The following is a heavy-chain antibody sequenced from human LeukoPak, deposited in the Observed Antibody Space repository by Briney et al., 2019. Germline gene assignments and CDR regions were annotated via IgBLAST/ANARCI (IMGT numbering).Heavy chain of an antibody. V-gene: IGHV3-30*03. CDR1: GFTFSSYG. CDR2: ISHDGSNK. Sequence: PGGSLRLSCAASGFTFSSYGMHWVRQAPGKGLEWVAVISHDGSNKYYADSVKRRFSISRDNSKNTLYLQMNSLRVEDTAVYYCASQTGTTPRWGQGTLVTVSS. J-gene: IGHJ4*02. D-gene: IGHD1-7*01. CDR3: ASQTGTTPR.